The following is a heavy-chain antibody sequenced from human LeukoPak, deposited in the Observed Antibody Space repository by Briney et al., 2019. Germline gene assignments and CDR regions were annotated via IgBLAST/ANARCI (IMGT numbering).Heavy chain of an antibody. J-gene: IGHJ4*02. D-gene: IGHD1-26*01. V-gene: IGHV3-23*01. CDR2: ISASGTDT. CDR1: GFTLSNYA. Sequence: PEGSLRLSCAASGFTLSNYAMSWVRQAPGKGLEWFSAISASGTDTYYADSVKGRFTIARDNSKNTLYLQMNGLRAEDTAVYYCAGGLNCDYWGPGTLVTVSS. CDR3: AGGLNCDY.